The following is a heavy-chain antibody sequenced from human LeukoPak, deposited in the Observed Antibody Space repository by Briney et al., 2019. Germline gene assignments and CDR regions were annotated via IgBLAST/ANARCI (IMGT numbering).Heavy chain of an antibody. CDR3: ARAAIYGDYVFGFAFDI. Sequence: PGGSLRLSCAASGFTFSSYWMSWVRQAPGKGLEWVANIKQDGSEKYYVDSVKGRFTISRDNANNSLYLQMNSLRAEDTAVYYCARAAIYGDYVFGFAFDIWGQGTMVTVSS. J-gene: IGHJ3*02. D-gene: IGHD4-17*01. CDR2: IKQDGSEK. V-gene: IGHV3-7*04. CDR1: GFTFSSYW.